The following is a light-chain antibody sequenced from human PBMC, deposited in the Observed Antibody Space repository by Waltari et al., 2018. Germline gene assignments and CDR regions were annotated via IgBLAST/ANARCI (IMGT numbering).Light chain of an antibody. J-gene: IGKJ1*01. V-gene: IGKV3-20*01. CDR2: HTY. CDR1: QGVGKY. Sequence: EIVLTQSPGTLSLSPGERATLSCRASQGVGKYLAWYQQRPGQAPRLLLYHTYIRATGIPDRFSGSWSGTVFILTISRLEPEDFAVYYCQKYDFLPATFGQGTTVEIK. CDR3: QKYDFLPAT.